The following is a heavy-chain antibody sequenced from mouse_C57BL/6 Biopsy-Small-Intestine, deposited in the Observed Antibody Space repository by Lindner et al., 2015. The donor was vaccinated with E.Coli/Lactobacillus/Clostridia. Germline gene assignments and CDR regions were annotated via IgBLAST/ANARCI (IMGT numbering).Heavy chain of an antibody. J-gene: IGHJ4*01. CDR1: GYTFTSYV. CDR2: INPYNDGT. CDR3: ARLPHYDYDGILMDY. D-gene: IGHD2-4*01. V-gene: IGHV1-14*01. Sequence: VSRGASVKMSCKASGYTFTSYVMHWVKQKPGQGLEWIGYINPYNDGTKYNEKFKGKATLTSDKSSSTAYMELSSLTSEDSAVYYCARLPHYDYDGILMDYWGQGTSVTVSS.